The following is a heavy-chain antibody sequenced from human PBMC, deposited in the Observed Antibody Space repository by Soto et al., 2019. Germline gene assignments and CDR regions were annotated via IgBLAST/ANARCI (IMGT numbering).Heavy chain of an antibody. CDR3: ARDRDDYGSGNYYNRSDF. CDR1: GGIFSTSA. Sequence: QVQLVQSGAEVKKPGSSVKVSCKASGGIFSTSAISWLRQAPGQGLEWMGGIIPLFGTPTYAQRFQGRVTITADESTSTAYMERSRLRSEDTAVYYCARDRDDYGSGNYYNRSDFWGKGTLVTVSS. CDR2: IIPLFGTP. V-gene: IGHV1-69*01. D-gene: IGHD3-10*01. J-gene: IGHJ4*02.